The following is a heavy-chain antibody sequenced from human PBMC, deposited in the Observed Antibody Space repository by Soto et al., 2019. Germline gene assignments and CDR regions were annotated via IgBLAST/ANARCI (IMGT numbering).Heavy chain of an antibody. J-gene: IGHJ5*02. V-gene: IGHV3-43*01. D-gene: IGHD3-10*01. Sequence: EVQLVESGGGVVQPGGSLRLSCATSGFTFDDYTMHWVRQAPGKCLEWVSFFSWDCGSIYYADVVKGRFTISRDNSKNSLYLQMNSLRTDDTGLYYCVRDGSGSLGWLDPWGQGTLVTVSS. CDR1: GFTFDDYT. CDR3: VRDGSGSLGWLDP. CDR2: FSWDCGSI.